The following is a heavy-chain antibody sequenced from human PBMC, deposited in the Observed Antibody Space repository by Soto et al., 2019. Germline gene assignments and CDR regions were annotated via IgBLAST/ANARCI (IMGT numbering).Heavy chain of an antibody. J-gene: IGHJ3*02. CDR3: VREPTVTMMGAFDI. D-gene: IGHD4-4*01. V-gene: IGHV3-53*01. CDR1: GFTVSSNY. CDR2: IYSGGST. Sequence: LRLSCAASGFTVSSNYMSWVRQAPGKGLEWVSVIYSGGSTSYADSVKDRFAISRDNSKNTLYLQMNSLRAEDTAVYYCVREPTVTMMGAFDIWGQGTMVTVSS.